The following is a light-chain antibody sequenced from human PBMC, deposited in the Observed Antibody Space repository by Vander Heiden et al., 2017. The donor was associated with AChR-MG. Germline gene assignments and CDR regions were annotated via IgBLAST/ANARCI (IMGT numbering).Light chain of an antibody. CDR3: QQYGSPPMYT. V-gene: IGKV3-20*01. CDR1: QSISSDY. Sequence: EIVLTQSPGTLSLSPGERATLSCRASQSISSDYFAWYQQKPGQAPRLLIYGASSRATGIPDRFSGSGSGADFTLTISRLEPEDFAVYYCQQYGSPPMYTFGQGTKVEIK. CDR2: GAS. J-gene: IGKJ2*01.